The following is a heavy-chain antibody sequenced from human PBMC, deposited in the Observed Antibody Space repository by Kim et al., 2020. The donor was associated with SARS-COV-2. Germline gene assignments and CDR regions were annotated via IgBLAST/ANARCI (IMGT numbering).Heavy chain of an antibody. J-gene: IGHJ4*02. Sequence: RDYAAPVKGRFTISRNDSKTTLYLQMNSLNTEDTAVYYCTTLISAAGRGYWGQGTLVTVSS. V-gene: IGHV3-15*01. CDR2: R. CDR3: TTLISAAGRGY. D-gene: IGHD6-13*01.